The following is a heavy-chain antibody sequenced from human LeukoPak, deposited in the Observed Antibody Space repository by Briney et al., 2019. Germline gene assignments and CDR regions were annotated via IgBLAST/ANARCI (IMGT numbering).Heavy chain of an antibody. CDR2: ISTTDGAK. CDR3: ARELSRSSWYYAFDI. Sequence: PGGSQRLSCAASGFTFSSHAMNWVRQAPGEGLEWVAAISTTDGAKYYADSVKGRFTISRDDSKNTLYVQMKSLRLEDTAVYYCARELSRSSWYYAFDIWGQGTMVTVSS. J-gene: IGHJ3*02. V-gene: IGHV3-23*01. CDR1: GFTFSSHA. D-gene: IGHD6-13*01.